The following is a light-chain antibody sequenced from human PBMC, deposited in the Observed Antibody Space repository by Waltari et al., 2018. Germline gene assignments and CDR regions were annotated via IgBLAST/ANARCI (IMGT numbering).Light chain of an antibody. V-gene: IGLV1-40*01. J-gene: IGLJ2*01. Sequence: QSVLPQPPSVSGAPGQRVAIPCPGRSSNIGAGHLVHWYQQLPGTATKPLIYANTNRPSGVPDRFSASKSGTSASLAITGLQPGDEADYYCQCYDSRLSGSLFGGGTKVTVL. CDR2: ANT. CDR3: QCYDSRLSGSL. CDR1: SSNIGAGHL.